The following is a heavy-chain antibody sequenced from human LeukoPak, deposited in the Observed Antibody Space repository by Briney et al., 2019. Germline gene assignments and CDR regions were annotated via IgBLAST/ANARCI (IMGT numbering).Heavy chain of an antibody. Sequence: ASVKVSCKASGYTFTGYYMHWVRQAPGQGLEWMGWINPNSGGTNYAQKFQGRATMTRDTSISTAYMELSRLRSDDTAVYYCARNSGYDSDLDYWGQGTLVTVSS. V-gene: IGHV1-2*02. D-gene: IGHD5-12*01. CDR2: INPNSGGT. CDR3: ARNSGYDSDLDY. CDR1: GYTFTGYY. J-gene: IGHJ4*02.